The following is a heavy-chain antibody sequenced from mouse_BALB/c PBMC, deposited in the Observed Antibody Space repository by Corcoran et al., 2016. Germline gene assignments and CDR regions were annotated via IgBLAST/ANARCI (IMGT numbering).Heavy chain of an antibody. CDR3: ASWETTGAWFAY. CDR1: GYSITSGYY. J-gene: IGHJ3*01. D-gene: IGHD1-1*01. CDR2: ISYDGSN. V-gene: IGHV3-6*02. Sequence: DVQLQESGPGLVKPSQSLSLTCSVTGYSITSGYYWNWIRQFPGNKLEWMGYISYDGSNNYNPSLKNRISITRDTSKNQFFLKLNSVTTEDTATYYCASWETTGAWFAYWGQGTLVTVSA.